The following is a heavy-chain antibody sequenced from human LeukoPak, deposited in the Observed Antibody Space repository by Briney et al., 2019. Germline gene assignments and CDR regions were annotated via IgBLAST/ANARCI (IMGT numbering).Heavy chain of an antibody. J-gene: IGHJ4*02. CDR3: ARDDSYGSFDS. V-gene: IGHV4-31*03. Sequence: PSETLSLTCTVSGGSITSGNNFWGWIRQHPGRGLEWIANVHYRGTTYYNPARKSRVRISINTSQNQFSLKVTSVIAADTAAYFCARDDSYGSFDSWGPGTPVIVSS. CDR2: VHYRGTT. D-gene: IGHD5-18*01. CDR1: GGSITSGNNF.